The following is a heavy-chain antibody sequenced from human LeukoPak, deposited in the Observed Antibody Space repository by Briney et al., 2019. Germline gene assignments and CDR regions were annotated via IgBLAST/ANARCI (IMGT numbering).Heavy chain of an antibody. J-gene: IGHJ3*02. D-gene: IGHD1-7*01. CDR3: AREGGIYNWSYEGAFDI. CDR2: IYYSGST. V-gene: IGHV4-59*01. CDR1: GGSISSYY. Sequence: PSETLSLTCTVSGGSISSYYWSWIRQPPGKGLEWIGYIYYSGSTNYNPSLKSRVTISVDTSKNQFSLKLSSVTAADTAVYYCAREGGIYNWSYEGAFDIWGQGTMVTVSS.